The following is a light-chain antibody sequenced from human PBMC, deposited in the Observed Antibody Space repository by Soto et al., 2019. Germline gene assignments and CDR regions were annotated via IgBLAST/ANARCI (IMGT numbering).Light chain of an antibody. CDR1: QSVSSN. CDR2: GAS. V-gene: IGKV3-15*01. CDR3: QQYNNWPPLT. Sequence: EIMMTQSTATLSVSPGERATLSCRASQSVSSNLAWYQQKPGQAPRLLIYGASTRATGIPARFSGSGSGTEFTHTISSLQSEDFAVYYCQQYNNWPPLTFGGGTKVEIK. J-gene: IGKJ4*01.